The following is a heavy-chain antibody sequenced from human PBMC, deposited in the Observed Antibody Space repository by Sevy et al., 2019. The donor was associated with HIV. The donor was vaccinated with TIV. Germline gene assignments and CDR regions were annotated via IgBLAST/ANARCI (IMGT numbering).Heavy chain of an antibody. Sequence: GGSLRLSCAASGFTFSSYSMNWVRQAPGKGLEGVSSISSSSSYIYYADSVKGRFTISRDNAKNSLYLQMNSLRAEDTAVYYCARDRHSSSHGLWCQGTLVTVSS. J-gene: IGHJ4*02. CDR1: GFTFSSYS. V-gene: IGHV3-21*01. D-gene: IGHD6-13*01. CDR3: ARDRHSSSHGL. CDR2: ISSSSSYI.